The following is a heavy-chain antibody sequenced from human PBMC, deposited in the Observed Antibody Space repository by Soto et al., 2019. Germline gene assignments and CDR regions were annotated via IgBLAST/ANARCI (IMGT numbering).Heavy chain of an antibody. CDR1: GGTFSSYA. Sequence: SVKVSCEAPGGTFSSYAISRLRQGPGQGLEWMGGIIPIFGTANDAQKFQGRVTITADESTSTADMELSSRRSEDTAVYYCARYGDTSADNYWGQGTVVTV. J-gene: IGHJ4*02. CDR2: IIPIFGTA. D-gene: IGHD4-17*01. CDR3: ARYGDTSADNY. V-gene: IGHV1-69*13.